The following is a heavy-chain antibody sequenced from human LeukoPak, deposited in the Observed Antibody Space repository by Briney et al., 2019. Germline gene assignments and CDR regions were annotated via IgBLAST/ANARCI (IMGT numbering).Heavy chain of an antibody. Sequence: SETLSLTCTVSGGSISSYYWSWIRQPAGKGLEWIGRIYTSGSTNYNPSLKSRVTMSVDTSKNQFSLKLSSVTAADTAVYYCARESSSSTPLYYYYYMDVWGKGITVTVSS. J-gene: IGHJ6*03. D-gene: IGHD6-6*01. CDR2: IYTSGST. V-gene: IGHV4-4*07. CDR3: ARESSSSTPLYYYYYMDV. CDR1: GGSISSYY.